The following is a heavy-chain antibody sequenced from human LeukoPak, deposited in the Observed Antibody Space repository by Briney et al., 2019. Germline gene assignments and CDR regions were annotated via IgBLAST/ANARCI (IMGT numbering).Heavy chain of an antibody. Sequence: GGSLRLSCAASGFTFSSYAMSWVRQAPGKGLEWVSAISGSGGSTYYADSVKGRFTISRDNTKNSLYLQMNSLRAEDTALYYCARDGKIQRDIWFDPWGPGTLVTVSS. V-gene: IGHV3-23*01. CDR3: ARDGKIQRDIWFDP. CDR1: GFTFSSYA. J-gene: IGHJ5*02. CDR2: ISGSGGST. D-gene: IGHD5-18*01.